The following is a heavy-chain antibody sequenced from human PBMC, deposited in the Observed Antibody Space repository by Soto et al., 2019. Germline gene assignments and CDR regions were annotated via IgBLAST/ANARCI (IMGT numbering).Heavy chain of an antibody. CDR2: IFSNDEK. CDR1: GFSLSNARMG. V-gene: IGHV2-26*01. Sequence: QVTLKESGPALVKPTETLTLTCTVSGFSLSNARMGVSWIRQPPGKALEWLAHIFSNDEKSYSTSLKSRLTXSXDIXKSQVVLTMTNMDPVDTATYYCARTYSSSWSYFDYWGQGALVTVSS. J-gene: IGHJ4*02. D-gene: IGHD6-13*01. CDR3: ARTYSSSWSYFDY.